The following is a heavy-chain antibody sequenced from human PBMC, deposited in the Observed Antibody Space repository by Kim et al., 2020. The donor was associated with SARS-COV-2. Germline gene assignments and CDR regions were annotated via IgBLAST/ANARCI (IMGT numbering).Heavy chain of an antibody. CDR3: ARLSNYYGSGSYLGNWFDP. D-gene: IGHD3-10*01. CDR2: IYYSGST. J-gene: IGHJ5*02. V-gene: IGHV4-59*08. CDR1: GGSISSYY. Sequence: SETLSLTCTVSGGSISSYYWSWIRQPPGKGLEWIGYIYYSGSTNYNPSLKSRVTISVDTSKNQFSLKLSSVTAADTAVYYCARLSNYYGSGSYLGNWFDPWGQGTLVTVSS.